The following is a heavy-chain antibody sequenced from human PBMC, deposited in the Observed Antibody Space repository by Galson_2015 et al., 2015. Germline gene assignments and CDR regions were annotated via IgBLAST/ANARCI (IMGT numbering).Heavy chain of an antibody. CDR3: ARGDYYDSSGDPLDP. D-gene: IGHD3-22*01. V-gene: IGHV3-30-3*01. Sequence: SLRLCCAAAGFTFSRYAMRWGRPAPGTGLGWAAVVSYDGSNKYYADYVKGRFTISRDKSKNTLYLQMNSLRAEDTAMYYCARGDYYDSSGDPLDPWGQGTLVAVSS. CDR2: VSYDGSNK. J-gene: IGHJ5*02. CDR1: GFTFSRYA.